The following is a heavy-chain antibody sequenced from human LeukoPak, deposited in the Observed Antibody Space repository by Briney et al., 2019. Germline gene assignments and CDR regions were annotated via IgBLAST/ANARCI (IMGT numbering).Heavy chain of an antibody. CDR3: ASSGGYSYGYWGYYYMDV. D-gene: IGHD5-18*01. Sequence: ASVKVSCKASGFPFTSYAMNWVRQAPGQGLEWMGWINTNTGNPTYAQGFTGRFVFSLDTSVSTAYLQISSLKAEDTAVYYCASSGGYSYGYWGYYYMDVWGKGTTVTVSS. CDR2: INTNTGNP. V-gene: IGHV7-4-1*02. J-gene: IGHJ6*03. CDR1: GFPFTSYA.